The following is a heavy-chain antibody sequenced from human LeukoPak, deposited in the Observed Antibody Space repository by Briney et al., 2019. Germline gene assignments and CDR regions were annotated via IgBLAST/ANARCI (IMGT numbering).Heavy chain of an antibody. CDR1: GYTFTSYG. CDR2: ISAYNGNT. Sequence: ASVKVSCKASGYTFTSYGISWVRQAPGQGLEWMGRISAYNGNTKYAQKLQGRVTMTTDTSTSTAHMELRSLKSDDTAVYYCARGRLVPAAIYYYYYMDVWGKGTTVTVSS. J-gene: IGHJ6*03. D-gene: IGHD2-2*02. V-gene: IGHV1-18*01. CDR3: ARGRLVPAAIYYYYYMDV.